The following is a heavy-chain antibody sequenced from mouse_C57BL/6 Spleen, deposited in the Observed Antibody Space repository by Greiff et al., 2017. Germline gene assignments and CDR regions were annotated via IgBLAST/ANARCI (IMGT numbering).Heavy chain of an antibody. CDR2: IYPRSGNN. Sequence: QVQLQQSGAELARPGASVKLSCKASGYTFTSYGIRWVKQRTGQGLEWIGEIYPRSGNNYYYEKFKGKATLTADKSSSTAYMALRSLTSEDSAFYFCARRLDWDEFAYWGQGTLVTVSA. CDR1: GYTFTSYG. J-gene: IGHJ3*01. D-gene: IGHD4-1*01. CDR3: ARRLDWDEFAY. V-gene: IGHV1-81*01.